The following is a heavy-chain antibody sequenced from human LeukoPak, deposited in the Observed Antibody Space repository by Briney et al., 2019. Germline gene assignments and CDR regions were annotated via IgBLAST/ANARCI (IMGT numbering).Heavy chain of an antibody. D-gene: IGHD2-21*01. CDR1: GVSLSSDKYF. V-gene: IGHV4-31*03. CDR3: ATPYCGAISCLDVFDV. CDR2: IYYSGST. Sequence: SQTLSLTCTVSGVSLSSDKYFWTWIRQRPGKGLEWIGHIYYSGSTSFNPSLKSRVSMSMDTSKSQFSLKLTSVTAADTAVYYCATPYCGAISCLDVFDVWGQGTVVTVSS. J-gene: IGHJ3*01.